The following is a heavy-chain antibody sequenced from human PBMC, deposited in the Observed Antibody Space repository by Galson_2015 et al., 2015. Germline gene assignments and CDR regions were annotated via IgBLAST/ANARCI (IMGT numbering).Heavy chain of an antibody. CDR1: GFTVSSKD. D-gene: IGHD2-2*01. V-gene: IGHV3-53*01. Sequence: SLRLSCAASGFTVSSKDMSWVRQAPGKGLEWVSVIYSGGTTYYADSVKGRFIISRDNSKNTLYLQMNSLRADDTAMYYCARVVNWFDPWGQGTLVTVSS. CDR3: ARVVNWFDP. J-gene: IGHJ5*02. CDR2: IYSGGTT.